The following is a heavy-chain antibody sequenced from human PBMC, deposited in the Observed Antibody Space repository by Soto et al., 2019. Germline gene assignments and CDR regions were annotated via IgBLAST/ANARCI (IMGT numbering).Heavy chain of an antibody. CDR1: GYSFTTYW. Sequence: GESLKISCKGSGYSFTTYWIGWVRQMPGKGLEWMGIIYPGDSDTRHSPSFQGQVTISVDKSISTAYLQWSSLNASDTAMYYCARQGYYHSSGYYPFDYWGQGTLVTVSS. CDR3: ARQGYYHSSGYYPFDY. V-gene: IGHV5-51*01. D-gene: IGHD3-22*01. CDR2: IYPGDSDT. J-gene: IGHJ4*02.